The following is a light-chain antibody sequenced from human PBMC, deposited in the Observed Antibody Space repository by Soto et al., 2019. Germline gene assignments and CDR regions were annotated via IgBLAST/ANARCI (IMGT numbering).Light chain of an antibody. Sequence: DIQMTQSPSTLSASVGDRVTITCRASQSISTYLAWYQQKPGKAPKLLIYDASNLESGVPSTFSGSGSGTEFTLTISSLQPEDFATYYCQQYHTSSITFGQGTRLEIK. CDR2: DAS. J-gene: IGKJ5*01. CDR3: QQYHTSSIT. CDR1: QSISTY. V-gene: IGKV1-5*01.